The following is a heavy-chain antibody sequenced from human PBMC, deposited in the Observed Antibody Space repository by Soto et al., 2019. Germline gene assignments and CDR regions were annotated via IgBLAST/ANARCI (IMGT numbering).Heavy chain of an antibody. Sequence: GGSLRLSCAASGFTFSRSDMTWVRQAPGKGLEWVAGISGSGYTTNYADSVEGRFTISRDNSKNTLYLQMNSLRSEDTAAYFCAKQYVQRFFNYWGQGTPVTVSS. V-gene: IGHV3-23*01. CDR2: ISGSGYTT. D-gene: IGHD2-2*01. J-gene: IGHJ4*02. CDR3: AKQYVQRFFNY. CDR1: GFTFSRSD.